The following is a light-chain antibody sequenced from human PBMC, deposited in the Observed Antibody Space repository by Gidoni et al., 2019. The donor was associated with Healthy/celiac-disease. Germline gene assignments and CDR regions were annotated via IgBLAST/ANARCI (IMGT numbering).Light chain of an antibody. CDR3: QQYGSAPWT. J-gene: IGKJ1*01. Sequence: IVLTHSPGTLSLSPGERATLSCRASQSVRSTYLACYQQKPGQAPRLLIYGSSSRATGIPDSFSGSGYGTDFTLTISRLEPEDFAVYYCQQYGSAPWTFGQGTKVEIK. CDR2: GSS. V-gene: IGKV3-20*01. CDR1: QSVRSTY.